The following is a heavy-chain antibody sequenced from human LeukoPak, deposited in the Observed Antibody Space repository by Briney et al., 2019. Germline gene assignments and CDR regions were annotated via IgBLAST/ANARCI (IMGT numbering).Heavy chain of an antibody. CDR1: AFTFSSYA. D-gene: IGHD2-21*02. CDR2: LSGTGGNT. CDR3: AKAWALTYLGGVDS. Sequence: GGSLRLSCSASAFTFSSYAMAWVRQAPGKGLEWVSTLSGTGGNTYYADSVRGRFTISRDNSKNTLYLQMNRLRAEDTAVYYCAKAWALTYLGGVDSWGQGTLVTVPS. V-gene: IGHV3-23*01. J-gene: IGHJ4*02.